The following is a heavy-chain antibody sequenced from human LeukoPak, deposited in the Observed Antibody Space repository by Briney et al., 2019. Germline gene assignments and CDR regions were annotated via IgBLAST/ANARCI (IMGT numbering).Heavy chain of an antibody. CDR3: ASRSSGWLSAPLQH. CDR2: IYYSGST. Sequence: PSETLSLTCTVSGGSISSYYWSWIRQPPGKGLEWIGYIYYSGSTNYNPSLKSRVTISVDTSKNQFSLKLSSVTAADTAVYYCASRSSGWLSAPLQHWGQGTLVTVSS. D-gene: IGHD6-19*01. J-gene: IGHJ1*01. V-gene: IGHV4-59*01. CDR1: GGSISSYY.